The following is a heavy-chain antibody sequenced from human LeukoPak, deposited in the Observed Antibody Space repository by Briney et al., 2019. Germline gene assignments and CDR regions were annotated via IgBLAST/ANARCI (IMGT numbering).Heavy chain of an antibody. J-gene: IGHJ3*02. CDR1: GGSISSSSYY. V-gene: IGHV4-39*07. Sequence: TSETLSLTCTVSGGSISSSSYYWGWIRQPPGKGLEWIGRMYTSGSTNSNPSLKSRVTMSVDTSKNQFSLKLSSVTAADTAVYYCARDYEGWGKTDVFDIWGQGTMVTVSS. CDR3: ARDYEGWGKTDVFDI. CDR2: MYTSGST. D-gene: IGHD3-16*01.